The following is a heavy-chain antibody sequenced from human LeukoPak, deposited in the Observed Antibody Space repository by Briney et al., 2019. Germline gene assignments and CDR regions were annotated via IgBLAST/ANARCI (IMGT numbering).Heavy chain of an antibody. CDR3: ARDDCSSISCYHNWFDP. CDR1: GFTFSSYW. V-gene: IGHV3-7*01. Sequence: GRSLRLSCAASGFTFSSYWMSWVRQAPGKGLEWVANIKQDGSEKYYVDSVKGRFTISRDNAKNSLYLQMNSLRAEDTAVYYCARDDCSSISCYHNWFDPWGQGTLVTVSS. J-gene: IGHJ5*02. D-gene: IGHD2-2*01. CDR2: IKQDGSEK.